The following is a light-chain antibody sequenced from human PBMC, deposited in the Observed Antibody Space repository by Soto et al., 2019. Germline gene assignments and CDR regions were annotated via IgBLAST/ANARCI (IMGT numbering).Light chain of an antibody. CDR1: SSDVGGYIY. J-gene: IGLJ1*01. CDR3: SSYSRSSFYV. V-gene: IGLV2-14*01. Sequence: QSVLPQPASVSGSPGQSITISCTGTSSDVGGYIYVSWYQQHPGKAPKLMIYEVSNRPSGVSNRFSGSKSGNTASLTISGLQAEDEADYYCSSYSRSSFYVFGTGTKVTVL. CDR2: EVS.